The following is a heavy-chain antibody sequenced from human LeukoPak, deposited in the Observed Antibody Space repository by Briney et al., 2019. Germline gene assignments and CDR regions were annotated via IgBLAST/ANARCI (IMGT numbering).Heavy chain of an antibody. D-gene: IGHD3-10*01. Sequence: SETLSLTCTVSGGSISSGGYYWSWIRQHPGKGLEWIGYIYYSGSTYYNPSLKSRVTISVDTSKNQFSLKLSSVTAADTAVYYCARHGSGSYYNYYFDYWGQGTLVTVSS. V-gene: IGHV4-31*03. J-gene: IGHJ4*02. CDR1: GGSISSGGYY. CDR2: IYYSGST. CDR3: ARHGSGSYYNYYFDY.